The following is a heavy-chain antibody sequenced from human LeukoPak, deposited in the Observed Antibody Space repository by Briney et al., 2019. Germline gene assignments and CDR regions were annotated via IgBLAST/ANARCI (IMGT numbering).Heavy chain of an antibody. Sequence: SETLSLTCAVYGVSFNGYSWSWIRQPPGKGLEWIGEINHSGSTNYNPSLKSRVTISLDTSKNQFSLKLSSVTAADTAVYYCARRRVRGWYFFDYWGQGTLVTVSS. CDR3: ARRRVRGWYFFDY. V-gene: IGHV4-34*01. CDR2: INHSGST. J-gene: IGHJ4*02. D-gene: IGHD6-19*01. CDR1: GVSFNGYS.